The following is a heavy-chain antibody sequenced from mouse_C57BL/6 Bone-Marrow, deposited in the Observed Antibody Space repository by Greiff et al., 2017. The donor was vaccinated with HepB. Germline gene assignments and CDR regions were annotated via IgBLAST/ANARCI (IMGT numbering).Heavy chain of an antibody. CDR1: GYTFTSYW. D-gene: IGHD1-1*01. CDR2: IDPSDSYT. J-gene: IGHJ4*01. Sequence: QVQLQQPGAELVKPGASVKLSCKASGYTFTSYWMQWVNQRPGQGLEWIGEIDPSDSYTNYNQKFKGKATLTVDTSSSTAYMQLSSRTSEDSAVYYCAPTVVARAMDYWGEGTAVTVSS. V-gene: IGHV1-50*01. CDR3: APTVVARAMDY.